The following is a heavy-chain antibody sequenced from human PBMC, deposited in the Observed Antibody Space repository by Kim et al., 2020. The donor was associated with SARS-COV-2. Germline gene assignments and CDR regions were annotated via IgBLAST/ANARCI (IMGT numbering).Heavy chain of an antibody. Sequence: SGPTLVKPTQTLTLTCTFSGFSLSTSGVGVGWIRQPPGKALEWLALIYWDDDKRYSPSLKSRLTITKDTSKNQVVLTMTNMDPVDTATYYCAHTMFVVRVRSQYYFDYWGQGTLVTVSS. CDR1: GFSLSTSGVG. CDR3: AHTMFVVRVRSQYYFDY. V-gene: IGHV2-5*02. J-gene: IGHJ4*02. D-gene: IGHD2-15*01. CDR2: IYWDDDK.